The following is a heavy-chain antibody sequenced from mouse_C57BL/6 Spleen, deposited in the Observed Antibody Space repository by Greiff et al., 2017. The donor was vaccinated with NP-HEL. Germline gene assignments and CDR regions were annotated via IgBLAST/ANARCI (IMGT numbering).Heavy chain of an antibody. CDR1: GYAFTNYL. Sequence: QVQLKESGAELVRPGTSVKVSCKASGYAFTNYLIEWVKQRPGQGLEWIGVINPGSGGTNYNEKFKGKATLTADKSSSTAYMQLSSLTSEDSAVYFCAKGGLYAMDYWGQGTSVTVSS. D-gene: IGHD2-4*01. J-gene: IGHJ4*01. V-gene: IGHV1-54*01. CDR3: AKGGLYAMDY. CDR2: INPGSGGT.